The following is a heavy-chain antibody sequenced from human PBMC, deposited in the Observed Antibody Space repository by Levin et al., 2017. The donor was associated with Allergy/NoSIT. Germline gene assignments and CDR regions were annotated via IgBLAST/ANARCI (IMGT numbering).Heavy chain of an antibody. D-gene: IGHD6-19*01. CDR2: INHSGST. Sequence: PSETLSLTCAVYGGSFSGYYWSWIRQPPGKGLEWIGEINHSGSTNYNPSLKSRVTISVDTSKNQFSLKLSSVTAADTAVYYCARGVAGEPLFDYWGQGTLVTVSS. CDR1: GGSFSGYY. J-gene: IGHJ4*02. V-gene: IGHV4-34*01. CDR3: ARGVAGEPLFDY.